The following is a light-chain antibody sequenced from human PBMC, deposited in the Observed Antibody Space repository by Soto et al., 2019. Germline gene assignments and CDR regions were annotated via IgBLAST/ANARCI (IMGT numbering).Light chain of an antibody. CDR1: SSDVGNYDL. CDR2: EVT. Sequence: QSALTQPASVSGSPGQSITISCTGTSSDVGNYDLVSWYQQHPGKAPKPLIYEVTKRPSGVSNRFSGSKSGNTASLTISGLQAEDEADYSCCSYATTSPVVFGGGTKLTVL. J-gene: IGLJ2*01. V-gene: IGLV2-23*02. CDR3: CSYATTSPVV.